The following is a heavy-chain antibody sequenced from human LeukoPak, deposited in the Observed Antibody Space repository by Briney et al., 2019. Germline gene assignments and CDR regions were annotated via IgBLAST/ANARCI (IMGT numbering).Heavy chain of an antibody. Sequence: SETLSLTCTVSGDFITAYYWSWIRQPPGKGLEWIGYVYYSGSTEYNPSLRSRVTISLEMSKHQFSLNLTSVTAADTAVYYCARSATRFVDTAMVSFDYWGQGTLVTVSS. D-gene: IGHD5-18*01. CDR2: VYYSGST. J-gene: IGHJ4*02. CDR1: GDFITAYY. V-gene: IGHV4-59*01. CDR3: ARSATRFVDTAMVSFDY.